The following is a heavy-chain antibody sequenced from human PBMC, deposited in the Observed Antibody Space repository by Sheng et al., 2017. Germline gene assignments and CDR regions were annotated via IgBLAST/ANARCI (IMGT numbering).Heavy chain of an antibody. D-gene: IGHD2-2*01. Sequence: PGGSVRLSCAASGFTFSDYYMTWIRQVPGNGLEWDSYISSSGTTTYYADSVKGRFTISRDNSKNTLYVQMNSLRGEDTGVYYCAKGRIPAALRYDAFDMWGQGTMVTVSS. CDR3: AKGRIPAALRYDAFDM. V-gene: IGHV3-11*04. CDR1: GFTFSDYY. CDR2: ISSSGTTT. J-gene: IGHJ3*02.